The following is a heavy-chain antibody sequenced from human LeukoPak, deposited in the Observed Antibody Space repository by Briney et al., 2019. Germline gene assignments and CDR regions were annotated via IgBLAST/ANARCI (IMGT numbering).Heavy chain of an antibody. Sequence: GGSLRLSCAASGFTVSSNYMSWVRQAPGKGLEWGSVIYAGGSTYYADSVKGRFTISRDDSKNTLYLQLNSLRAEDTAVYYCAIATAGTNYYFDYWGQGTLVTVSS. V-gene: IGHV3-66*01. CDR2: IYAGGST. D-gene: IGHD6-13*01. CDR1: GFTVSSNY. J-gene: IGHJ4*02. CDR3: AIATAGTNYYFDY.